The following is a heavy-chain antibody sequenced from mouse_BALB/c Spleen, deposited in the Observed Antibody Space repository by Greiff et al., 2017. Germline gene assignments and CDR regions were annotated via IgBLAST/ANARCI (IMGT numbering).Heavy chain of an antibody. Sequence: VKLVESGPGLVQPSQSLSITCTASGFSFTSYGVHWVRQSPGKGLEWLGVIWSGGSTDYNAAFISRLSISKDNSKSQVFFKMNSLQANDTAIYYCARYRSSCYAMDYWGQGTSVTVSS. D-gene: IGHD1-1*01. CDR2: IWSGGST. CDR3: ARYRSSCYAMDY. V-gene: IGHV2-2*02. CDR1: GFSFTSYG. J-gene: IGHJ4*01.